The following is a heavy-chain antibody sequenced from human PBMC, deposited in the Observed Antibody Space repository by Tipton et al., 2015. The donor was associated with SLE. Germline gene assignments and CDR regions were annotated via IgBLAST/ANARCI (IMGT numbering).Heavy chain of an antibody. Sequence: SLRLSCAASGFTFDDYAMHWVRQAPGKGLEWVSGIRWNGGSIDYADSVKGRFTISRDNSKNSLYLQMNSLRVEDTALYYCAKTPRYFWSGSGDAFDIWGQGTMVAVAS. D-gene: IGHD3-3*01. CDR2: IRWNGGSI. CDR1: GFTFDDYA. J-gene: IGHJ3*02. CDR3: AKTPRYFWSGSGDAFDI. V-gene: IGHV3-9*01.